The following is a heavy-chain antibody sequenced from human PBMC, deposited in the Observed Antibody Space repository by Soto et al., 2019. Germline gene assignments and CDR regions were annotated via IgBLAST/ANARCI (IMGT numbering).Heavy chain of an antibody. D-gene: IGHD3-16*01. CDR3: ARDWDDYVSGSPPDYGMDL. CDR1: GFTFSSYS. Sequence: EMQLVESGGGLVKPGGSLRLSCAASGFTFSSYSMNWVRQAPGKGLEWVSSISSSSSYIYDADSVKGRFTISRDNAKNSLYLQMNSLRAEDTGVYYCARDWDDYVSGSPPDYGMDLWGQGTTVTVSS. V-gene: IGHV3-21*06. J-gene: IGHJ6*02. CDR2: ISSSSSYI.